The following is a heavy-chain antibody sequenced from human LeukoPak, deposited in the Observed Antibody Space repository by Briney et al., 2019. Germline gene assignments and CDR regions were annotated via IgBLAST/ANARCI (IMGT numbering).Heavy chain of an antibody. CDR2: ISWNSGSI. V-gene: IGHV3-9*01. D-gene: IGHD6-19*01. CDR1: GFTFDDYA. Sequence: PGRSLRLSCAASGFTFDDYAMHWVRQAPGKGLEWVSGISWNSGSIGYADSVKGRFTISRDNAKNSLYLQMNSLRAEDTALYYCAKGMAAPGSRSNSGWYRFAFDIWGQGTMVTVSS. J-gene: IGHJ3*02. CDR3: AKGMAAPGSRSNSGWYRFAFDI.